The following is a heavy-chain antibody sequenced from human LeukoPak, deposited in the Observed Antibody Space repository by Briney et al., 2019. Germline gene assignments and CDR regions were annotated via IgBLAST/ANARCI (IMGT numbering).Heavy chain of an antibody. V-gene: IGHV1-18*01. J-gene: IGHJ3*02. D-gene: IGHD6-13*01. Sequence: GASVKVSCKASGYTFTSYGISWVRQAPGQGLEWMGWISAYNGNTNYAQKLQGRVTMTTDTSTSTAYMELRSLRSDNTAVYYCARETIAAAGTVAFDIWGQGTMVTVSS. CDR3: ARETIAAAGTVAFDI. CDR2: ISAYNGNT. CDR1: GYTFTSYG.